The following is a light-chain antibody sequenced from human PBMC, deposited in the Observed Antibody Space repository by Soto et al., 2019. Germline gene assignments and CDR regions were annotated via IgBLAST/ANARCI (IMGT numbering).Light chain of an antibody. CDR2: GAS. Sequence: EIVLTQSPGTLSLSPGERATLSCRASQSVSSSFLAWYQQKPGQAPRLLIYGASSRATGIPDRFSGSGSGTGFTLASSRLEPEDFAVYYCQQYGRSPWTFGQGTKLEIK. J-gene: IGKJ1*01. V-gene: IGKV3-20*01. CDR1: QSVSSSF. CDR3: QQYGRSPWT.